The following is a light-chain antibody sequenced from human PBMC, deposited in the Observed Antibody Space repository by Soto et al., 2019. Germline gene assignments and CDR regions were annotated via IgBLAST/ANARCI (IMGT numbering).Light chain of an antibody. CDR1: SSDVGGFNY. CDR2: DVN. V-gene: IGLV2-11*01. J-gene: IGLJ3*02. CDR3: CSYTGGYTGV. Sequence: QSALTQPSSVSGSPGQSVTISCTGTSSDVGGFNYVSWYQQHPGKAPKFMSYDVNKRPSGVQDRLSGCKSGKTASLTISGLHAEDEADYYCCSYTGGYTGVFGGGTKVNVL.